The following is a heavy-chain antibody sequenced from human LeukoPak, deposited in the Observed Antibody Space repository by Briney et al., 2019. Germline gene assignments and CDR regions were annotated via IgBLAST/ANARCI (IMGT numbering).Heavy chain of an antibody. CDR3: ARERGVYYYMDV. CDR2: INPSGGST. V-gene: IGHV1-46*01. Sequence: ASVKVSCKASGYTFTSYYMHWVRQAPGQGLEWMGIINPSGGSTSYAQKFQGRVTMTRDTSTSTVYMELSSLGSDDTAVYYCARERGVYYYMDVWGKGTTVTVSS. J-gene: IGHJ6*03. CDR1: GYTFTSYY. D-gene: IGHD3-10*01.